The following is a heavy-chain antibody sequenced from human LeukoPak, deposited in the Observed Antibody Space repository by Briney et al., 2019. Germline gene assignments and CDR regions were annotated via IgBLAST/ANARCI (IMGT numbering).Heavy chain of an antibody. D-gene: IGHD6-19*01. J-gene: IGHJ3*02. CDR3: AKDISGWYGSFAFDI. CDR1: GFTFSSNN. Sequence: GGSLRLSCAASGFTFSSNNMNWVRKAPGKGLEWVSSISSSSSYIYYADSVKGQFTISRDNSKNTLYLQMNSLRAEDTAVYYCAKDISGWYGSFAFDIWGQGTMVTVSS. V-gene: IGHV3-21*04. CDR2: ISSSSSYI.